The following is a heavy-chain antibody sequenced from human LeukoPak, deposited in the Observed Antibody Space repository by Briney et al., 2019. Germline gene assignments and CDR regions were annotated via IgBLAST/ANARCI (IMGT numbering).Heavy chain of an antibody. CDR2: ISGSGGST. Sequence: GGSLRLSCAASGFTFSSYAMSWVRQAPGKGLEWVSAISGSGGSTYYADSVKGRFTISRDNSKNTLYLQMNSLRAEDTAVDYCAKRVPLVATIGYYFDYRGQGTLVTVSS. CDR3: AKRVPLVATIGYYFDY. CDR1: GFTFSSYA. V-gene: IGHV3-23*01. J-gene: IGHJ4*02. D-gene: IGHD5-12*01.